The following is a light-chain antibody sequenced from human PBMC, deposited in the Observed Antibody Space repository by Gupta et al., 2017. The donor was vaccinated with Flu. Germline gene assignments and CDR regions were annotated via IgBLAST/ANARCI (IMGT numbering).Light chain of an antibody. J-gene: IGLJ3*02. CDR3: QAWDSSTVWV. CDR1: KLGDKY. CDR2: QDS. V-gene: IGLV3-1*01. Sequence: SYELTQPPSVPVSPGQTASITCSGDKLGDKYACWYQQKPGQSPVLVIYQDSKRPSGIPERFSGSNSGNTATLTISGTQAMDEADYYCQAWDSSTVWVFGGGTKLTVL.